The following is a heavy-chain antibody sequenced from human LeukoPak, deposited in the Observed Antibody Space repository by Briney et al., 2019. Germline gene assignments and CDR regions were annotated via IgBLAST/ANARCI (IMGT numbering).Heavy chain of an antibody. D-gene: IGHD1-26*01. J-gene: IGHJ5*01. CDR1: GGTFSGYY. CDR2: INHSGST. Sequence: PAETLCLTCAVSGGTFSGYYWSWVRQPPGKGLEWIGEINHSGSTNYNASLKSRVTISVDTSKNPFYLKLSCVTAADTAVYYCARGRRWEGDWFHSWGQGTLVTVSS. V-gene: IGHV4-34*01. CDR3: ARGRRWEGDWFHS.